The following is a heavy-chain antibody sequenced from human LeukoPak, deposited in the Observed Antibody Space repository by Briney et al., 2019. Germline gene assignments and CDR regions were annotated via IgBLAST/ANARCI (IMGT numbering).Heavy chain of an antibody. Sequence: GGSLRLSCAASGFTFSSFAMRWVRQAPGKGLEWVSSVTGRGSVTMSTYYADSVKGRFTISRDNSKNKLYLQMNSLKAEDTALYYCAKEGTYNNFWSGYFHWGQGALVTVSS. CDR1: GFTFSSFA. CDR3: AKEGTYNNFWSGYFH. D-gene: IGHD3-3*01. V-gene: IGHV3-23*01. J-gene: IGHJ4*02. CDR2: VTGRGSVTMST.